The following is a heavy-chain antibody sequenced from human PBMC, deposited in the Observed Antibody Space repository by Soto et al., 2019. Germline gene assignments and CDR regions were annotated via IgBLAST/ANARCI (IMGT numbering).Heavy chain of an antibody. CDR2: ISGGGGST. V-gene: IGHV3-23*01. D-gene: IGHD4-17*01. J-gene: IGHJ6*02. Sequence: GGSLRLSCTASGLTFSNYAMSWVRQAPGKGLEFVSFISGGGGSTYSADSVKGRFTVSRDNLKNTLSLQMNSLRVEDTAVYCCVKLLRSWYGHNALDVWGQGTTVTVSS. CDR1: GLTFSNYA. CDR3: VKLLRSWYGHNALDV.